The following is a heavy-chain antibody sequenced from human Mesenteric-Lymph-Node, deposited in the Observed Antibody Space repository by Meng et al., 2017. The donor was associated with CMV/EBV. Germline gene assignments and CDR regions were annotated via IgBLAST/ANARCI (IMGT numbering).Heavy chain of an antibody. CDR1: GYTFGSYD. Sequence: ASVKVSCKASGYTFGSYDINWVRQATGQGLEWMGWVNPNSGKTGFAQRFQGRVTMTSSTSIKTAYMELSSLRSEDTAVYFCARGAKYHDTLTDYSQLGPHYYYYYGMDVWGQGTTVTVSS. D-gene: IGHD3-9*01. CDR2: VNPNSGKT. CDR3: ARGAKYHDTLTDYSQLGPHYYYYYGMDV. J-gene: IGHJ6*02. V-gene: IGHV1-8*01.